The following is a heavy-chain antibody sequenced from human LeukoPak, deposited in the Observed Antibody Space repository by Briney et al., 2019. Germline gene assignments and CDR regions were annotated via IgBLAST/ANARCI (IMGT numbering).Heavy chain of an antibody. CDR1: GGTFSSYA. CDR2: IIPILGIA. CDR3: ARVRGWCSGGSCYPAPYGMDV. D-gene: IGHD2-15*01. V-gene: IGHV1-69*04. J-gene: IGHJ6*02. Sequence: SVKVSCKASGGTFSSYAISWVRQAPGQGLEWMGRIIPILGIANYAQKFQGRVTITADKSPSTAYMELSSLRSEDTAVYYCARVRGWCSGGSCYPAPYGMDVWGQGTTVTVSS.